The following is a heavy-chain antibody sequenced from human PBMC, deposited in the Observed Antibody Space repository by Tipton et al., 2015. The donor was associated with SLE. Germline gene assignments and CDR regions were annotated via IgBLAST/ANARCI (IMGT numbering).Heavy chain of an antibody. J-gene: IGHJ3*02. Sequence: TLSLTCTVSGGSISSYYWSWIRQPAGKGLEWIGRIYISGSTNYNPSLKSRVTISVDTSKNQFSLKLSSVTAADPAVYYCARYRTNLGPNYYDSSGYYPDAFDIWGHGTMVTVSS. V-gene: IGHV4-4*07. CDR1: GGSISSYY. D-gene: IGHD3-22*01. CDR3: ARYRTNLGPNYYDSSGYYPDAFDI. CDR2: IYISGST.